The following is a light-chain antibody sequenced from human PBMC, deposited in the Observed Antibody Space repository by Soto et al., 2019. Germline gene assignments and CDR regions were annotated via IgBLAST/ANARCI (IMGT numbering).Light chain of an antibody. CDR2: CAS. Sequence: IVMTQSPDSLAVSLGERATINCKSSQSVLYVSNTTNYLAWYQKKPGQPPKLLIACASTREPEVPDRCSGKVSGTDFPLSIISLQAEDRALYYCHQHYSTPWTFRQGNKVATK. CDR3: HQHYSTPWT. J-gene: IGKJ1*01. CDR1: QSVLYVSNTTNY. V-gene: IGKV4-1*01.